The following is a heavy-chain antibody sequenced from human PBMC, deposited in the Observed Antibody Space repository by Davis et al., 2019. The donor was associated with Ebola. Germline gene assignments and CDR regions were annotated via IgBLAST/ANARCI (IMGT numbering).Heavy chain of an antibody. D-gene: IGHD6-19*01. J-gene: IGHJ4*02. V-gene: IGHV6-1*01. CDR3: AKGDNSGWYGFDY. CDR2: TYYKSKWYN. CDR1: GDSVSSAG. Sequence: HSQTLSLTCAISGDSVSSAGWNWIRQSPSRGLEWLGRTYYKSKWYNDYAVSVKSRITINPDTSKNQFSLQLNSVTPEDTAVYYCAKGDNSGWYGFDYWGQGTLVTVSS.